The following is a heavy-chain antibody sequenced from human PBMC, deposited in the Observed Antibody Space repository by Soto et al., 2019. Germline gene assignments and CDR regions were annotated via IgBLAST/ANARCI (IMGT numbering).Heavy chain of an antibody. CDR1: GYTFTGYY. CDR3: AREQLGSGSYYYYYGMDV. J-gene: IGHJ6*02. D-gene: IGHD3-10*01. CDR2: INPNSGGT. V-gene: IGHV1-2*02. Sequence: ASVKVSCKASGYTFTGYYMHWVRQAPGQGLAWMGWINPNSGGTNYAQKFQGRVTMTRDTSISTAYMELSRLRSDDTAVYYCAREQLGSGSYYYYYGMDVWGQGTTVTVSS.